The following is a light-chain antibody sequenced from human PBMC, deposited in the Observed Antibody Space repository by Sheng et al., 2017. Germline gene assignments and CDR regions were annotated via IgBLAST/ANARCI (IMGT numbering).Light chain of an antibody. CDR1: QAVYNS. CDR3: QQYYSIPYS. V-gene: IGKV1-NL1*01. J-gene: IGKJ2*03. CDR2: ATS. Sequence: DIQVTQSPSSLSASVGDRLTITCRASQAVYNSLAWYQQRPGKAPKLLLYATSKLTSGVPSRFSGIGSGTDYTLIISSLQPEDFATYYCQQYYSIPYSFGQWTKLAIK.